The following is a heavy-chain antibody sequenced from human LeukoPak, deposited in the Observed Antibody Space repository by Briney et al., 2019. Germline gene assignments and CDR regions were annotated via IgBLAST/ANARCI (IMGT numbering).Heavy chain of an antibody. CDR3: AGTVSFLY. CDR1: GFTFSSYA. Sequence: GGSLRLSCAASGFTFSSYAMHWVCQAPGKGLEWVAVISYDGSNKYYADSVKGRFTISRDNSKNTLYLQMNSLRAEDTAVYYCAGTVSFLYWGQGTLVTVSS. D-gene: IGHD4-17*01. V-gene: IGHV3-30*01. CDR2: ISYDGSNK. J-gene: IGHJ4*02.